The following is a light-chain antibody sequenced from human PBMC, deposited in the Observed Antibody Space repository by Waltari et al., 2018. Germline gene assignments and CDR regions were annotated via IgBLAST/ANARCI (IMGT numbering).Light chain of an antibody. CDR3: QQSWA. J-gene: IGKJ1*01. Sequence: EIVMTQSPATLSVSPGDRATLSCTSSQSVRSNLAWYQQQPGQAPRLLIYGASARATGIPARFSGTGSGTEFTLTISSLQSEDFAVYYCQQSWAFGQGTKVEIK. CDR2: GAS. CDR1: QSVRSN. V-gene: IGKV3-15*01.